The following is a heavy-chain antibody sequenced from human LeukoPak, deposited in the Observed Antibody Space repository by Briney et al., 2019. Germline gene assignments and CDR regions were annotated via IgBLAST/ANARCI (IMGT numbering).Heavy chain of an antibody. D-gene: IGHD2-2*01. V-gene: IGHV3-49*03. J-gene: IGHJ4*02. Sequence: PGGSLRLSCTASGFTFGEYAMRWFRQAPGKGLEWVGFIRSKAYGGTTEYAASVKGRFTISIEDSKSIAYLQMNDLKAGDTAVYYCTRDADMVVVPAAFDYWGQGTLVTVSS. CDR1: GFTFGEYA. CDR2: IRSKAYGGTT. CDR3: TRDADMVVVPAAFDY.